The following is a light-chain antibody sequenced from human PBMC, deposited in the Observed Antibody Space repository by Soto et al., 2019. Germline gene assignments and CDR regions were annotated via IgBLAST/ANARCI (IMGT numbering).Light chain of an antibody. CDR1: QYINTR. J-gene: IGKJ1*01. CDR2: QTS. Sequence: EIVLTPSAATLSSFPGDRVTLSCRASQYINTRLAWYQHRPGEAPRLLIYQTSIRAAGIPASFSASGSGTDFTLTISDVQPEDFALYYCHQRQSWRRTFGQGTKVDIK. V-gene: IGKV3-11*01. CDR3: HQRQSWRRT.